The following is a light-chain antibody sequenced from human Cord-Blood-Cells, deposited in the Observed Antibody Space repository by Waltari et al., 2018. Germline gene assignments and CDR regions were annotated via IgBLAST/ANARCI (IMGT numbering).Light chain of an antibody. J-gene: IGLJ2*01. CDR1: SPNIGAGYY. CDR2: GNS. V-gene: IGLV1-40*01. CDR3: QSYDSSLSGSV. Sequence: QSVLTQPPSVSGAPGHRVTISCTGSSPNIGAGYYVHWYQQLPGTAPKLIISGNSNRPSGVPERFSGSKSGTSAFLALTGLQAEDEAYYYCQSYDSSLSGSVFGGGTKLTVL.